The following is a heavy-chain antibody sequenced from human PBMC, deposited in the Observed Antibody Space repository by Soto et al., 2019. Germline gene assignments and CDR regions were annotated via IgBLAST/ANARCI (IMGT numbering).Heavy chain of an antibody. Sequence: ASVKVSCKASGYTFTGYYMHWVRQAPGQGLEWMGWINPNSGGTNYAQKFQGWVTMTRDTSISTAYMELSRLRSDDTAVYYCAREYDYGGNTPPDNYYYYGMDVWGQGTTVTVSS. CDR3: AREYDYGGNTPPDNYYYYGMDV. J-gene: IGHJ6*02. CDR1: GYTFTGYY. D-gene: IGHD4-17*01. V-gene: IGHV1-2*04. CDR2: INPNSGGT.